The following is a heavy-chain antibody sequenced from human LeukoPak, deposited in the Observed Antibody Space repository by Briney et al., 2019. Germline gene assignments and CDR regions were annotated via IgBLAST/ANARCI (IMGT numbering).Heavy chain of an antibody. CDR3: ARRGRSGWYTDY. V-gene: IGHV4-59*08. CDR2: IFYIGSS. J-gene: IGHJ4*02. D-gene: IGHD6-19*01. CDR1: DGSISSYY. Sequence: PSQTLSLTCTVADGSISSYYWSWIRQPPGKGLEWLGYIFYIGSSNYNPSLQSRVTISADTSKNQFSLKLSSVTAADTAVYYCARRGRSGWYTDYWGQGSLVTVSS.